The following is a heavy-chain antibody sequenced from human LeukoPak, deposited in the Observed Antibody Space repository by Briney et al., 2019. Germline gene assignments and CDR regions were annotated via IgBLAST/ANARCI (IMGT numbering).Heavy chain of an antibody. Sequence: GGSLRLSCAASGFTFSTYWMSWFRQAPGKGLEWVANIKQDGSEKYYVDSVKGRFTISRDNAKNSLYLQMNSLRAEDTAVYYCATSYGSGSYYVRYNYYYYYGMDVWGQGTTVTVSS. V-gene: IGHV3-7*05. CDR2: IKQDGSEK. D-gene: IGHD3-10*01. CDR1: GFTFSTYW. J-gene: IGHJ6*02. CDR3: ATSYGSGSYYVRYNYYYYYGMDV.